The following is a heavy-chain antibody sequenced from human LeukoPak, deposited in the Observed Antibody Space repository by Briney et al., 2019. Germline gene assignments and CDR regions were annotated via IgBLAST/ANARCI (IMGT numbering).Heavy chain of an antibody. V-gene: IGHV4-59*01. Sequence: SETLSLTCTFAGGSISCYYWSWIRQPPGKVLEWSGYIYYSGSTNYNPSLQSRVTISVDTSKNQFSLKLSSVTAADTAVYYCARLGYCSGGSCYNFGWEDYWGQGTLVTVSS. CDR2: IYYSGST. CDR1: GGSISCYY. J-gene: IGHJ4*02. D-gene: IGHD2-15*01. CDR3: ARLGYCSGGSCYNFGWEDY.